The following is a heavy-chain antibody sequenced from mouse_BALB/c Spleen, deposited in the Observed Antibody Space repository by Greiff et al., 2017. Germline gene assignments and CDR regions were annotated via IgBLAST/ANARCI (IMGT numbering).Heavy chain of an antibody. D-gene: IGHD2-4*01. CDR2: ISYSGST. V-gene: IGHV3-8*02. J-gene: IGHJ3*01. CDR1: GDSITSGY. CDR3: ARYKAFTMITTGFAY. Sequence: VQLQQSGPSLVKPSQTLSLTCSVTGDSITSGYWNWIRKFPGNKLEYMGYISYSGSTYYNPSLKSRISITRDTSKNQYYLQLNSVTTEDTATYYCARYKAFTMITTGFAYWGQGTLVTVSA.